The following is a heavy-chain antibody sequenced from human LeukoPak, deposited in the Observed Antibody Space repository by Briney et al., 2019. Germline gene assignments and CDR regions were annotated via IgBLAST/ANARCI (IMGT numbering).Heavy chain of an antibody. CDR1: GYTFTGYY. CDR2: ISAYNGNT. Sequence: ASVKVSCKASGYTFTGYYLHWVRQAPGQGLEWMGWISAYNGNTNYAQKLQGRVTMTTDTSTSTAYMELRSLRSDDTAVYYCARSRGSIAVAGSNWFDPWGQGTLVTVSS. D-gene: IGHD6-19*01. J-gene: IGHJ5*02. CDR3: ARSRGSIAVAGSNWFDP. V-gene: IGHV1-18*04.